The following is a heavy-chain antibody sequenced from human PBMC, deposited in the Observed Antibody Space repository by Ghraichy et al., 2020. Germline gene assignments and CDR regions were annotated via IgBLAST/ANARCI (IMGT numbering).Heavy chain of an antibody. J-gene: IGHJ4*02. V-gene: IGHV3-43*01. Sequence: GSLRLSCAASGFTFDDYTMHWVRQAPGKGLEWVSLISWDGGSTYYADSVTGRFTISRDNSKNSLYLQMNSLRTEDTALYYCAKDGGYSYGYGTLDYWGQGTLVTVSS. D-gene: IGHD5-18*01. CDR2: ISWDGGST. CDR1: GFTFDDYT. CDR3: AKDGGYSYGYGTLDY.